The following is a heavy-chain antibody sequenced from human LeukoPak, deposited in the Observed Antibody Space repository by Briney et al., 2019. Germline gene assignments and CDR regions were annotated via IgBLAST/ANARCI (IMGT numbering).Heavy chain of an antibody. V-gene: IGHV4-39*01. D-gene: IGHD1-26*01. CDR2: IYYSGST. CDR1: GGSISSSSYY. Sequence: SETLSLTCTVSGGSISSSSYYWGWIRQPPGKGLEWIGSIYYSGSTYYNPSLKSRVTISVDTSKNQFSLKLSSVTAADTAVYYCARGVAVGARGYASRPPHWFDPWGQGTLVTVSS. CDR3: ARGVAVGARGYASRPPHWFDP. J-gene: IGHJ5*02.